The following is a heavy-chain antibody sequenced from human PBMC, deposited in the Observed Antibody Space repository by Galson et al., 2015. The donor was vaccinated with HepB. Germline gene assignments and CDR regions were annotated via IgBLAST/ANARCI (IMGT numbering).Heavy chain of an antibody. CDR3: AKDMAPPRLYYYDSSGLDY. CDR1: GFTFSSYG. D-gene: IGHD3-22*01. V-gene: IGHV3-30*18. Sequence: SLRLSCAASGFTFSSYGMHWVRQAPGKGLEWVAVISYDGSNKYYADSVKGRFTISRDNSKNTLYLQMNSLRAEDTAVYYCAKDMAPPRLYYYDSSGLDYWGQGTLVTVSS. J-gene: IGHJ4*02. CDR2: ISYDGSNK.